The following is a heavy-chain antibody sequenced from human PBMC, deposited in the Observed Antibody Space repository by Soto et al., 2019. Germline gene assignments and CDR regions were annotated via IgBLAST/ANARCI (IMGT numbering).Heavy chain of an antibody. J-gene: IGHJ4*02. Sequence: EEQLLESGGALVVPGGSLRLSCAAPGFAFSNYAMTWVRQAPGKGLEWVSSIRGNGDRTYYAESVKGRFTISRDNSKSTLFLQMNSLRADDTAVYFCARAEVTAVFGFWGQGTLVTVSS. V-gene: IGHV3-23*01. CDR2: IRGNGDRT. CDR1: GFAFSNYA. D-gene: IGHD2-21*02. CDR3: ARAEVTAVFGF.